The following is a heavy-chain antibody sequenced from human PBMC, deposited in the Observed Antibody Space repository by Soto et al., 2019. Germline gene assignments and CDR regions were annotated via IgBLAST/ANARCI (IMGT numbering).Heavy chain of an antibody. V-gene: IGHV4-31*03. CDR3: ARWVEVSLDYFDS. CDR1: GGSISNGYYY. D-gene: IGHD2-15*01. Sequence: SETLYLTCTVSGGSISNGYYYWSWVRQNPGKGMEWIGHIYHSGRTYYNPSLKRRVTISVDTSKNQFSLNLSSVTAAYTAVYYCARWVEVSLDYFDSWGQGTPVTVSS. CDR2: IYHSGRT. J-gene: IGHJ4*02.